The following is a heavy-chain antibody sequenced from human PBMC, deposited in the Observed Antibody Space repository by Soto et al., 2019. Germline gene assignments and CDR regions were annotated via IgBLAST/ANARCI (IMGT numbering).Heavy chain of an antibody. V-gene: IGHV3-30*18. CDR1: GFTFSSYG. Sequence: QVQLVESGGGVVQPGRSLRLSCAASGFTFSSYGMHWVRQAPGKGLQWVAVISHDEINKYYADSVKGRFTIARDNSKNTLYLQMNSLKPEDTAVYYCANGPIQVWLRAGMDVWGQGTTVTVSS. CDR2: ISHDEINK. CDR3: ANGPIQVWLRAGMDV. J-gene: IGHJ6*02. D-gene: IGHD5-18*01.